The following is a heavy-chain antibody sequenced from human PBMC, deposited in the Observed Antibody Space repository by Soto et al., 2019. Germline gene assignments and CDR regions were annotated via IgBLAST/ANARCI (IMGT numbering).Heavy chain of an antibody. CDR2: IDPSDSYT. CDR3: ARHGVYCSSTSCYMYYYYGMDV. Sequence: GESLKISCKGSGYSFTSYWISWVRQMPGKGLEWMGRIDPSDSYTNYSPSFQGHVTISADKSISTAYLQWSSLKASDTAMYYCARHGVYCSSTSCYMYYYYGMDVWGQGTTVTVS. D-gene: IGHD2-2*02. V-gene: IGHV5-10-1*01. J-gene: IGHJ6*02. CDR1: GYSFTSYW.